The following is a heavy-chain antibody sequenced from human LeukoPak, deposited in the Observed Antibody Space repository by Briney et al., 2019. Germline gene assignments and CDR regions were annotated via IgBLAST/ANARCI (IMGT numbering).Heavy chain of an antibody. V-gene: IGHV3-66*01. CDR3: NSPFTVTTPFDY. J-gene: IGHJ4*02. Sequence: GGSLRLSCAASGFTVSSNYMSWVRQAPGKGLEWVSVIYSGGSTYYADSVKGRFTISRDNSKNTLYLQMNSLRAEDTAVYYCNSPFTVTTPFDYWGQGTLVTVFS. CDR1: GFTVSSNY. D-gene: IGHD4-17*01. CDR2: IYSGGST.